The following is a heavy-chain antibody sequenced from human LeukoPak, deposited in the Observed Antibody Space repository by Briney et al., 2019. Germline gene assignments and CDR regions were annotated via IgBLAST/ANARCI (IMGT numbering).Heavy chain of an antibody. Sequence: SETLSLTCTVSGDSVSAFYWSWLRQSPGTGLEWIGFIHYPASTAYNPSLKSRVTISLDTSRNQLSLMLTSLTPADTAMYYCARGSSDVYWYLDVWGRGTLVTVSS. CDR1: GDSVSAFY. CDR2: IHYPAST. V-gene: IGHV4-59*02. CDR3: ARGSSDVYWYLDV. J-gene: IGHJ2*01. D-gene: IGHD6-19*01.